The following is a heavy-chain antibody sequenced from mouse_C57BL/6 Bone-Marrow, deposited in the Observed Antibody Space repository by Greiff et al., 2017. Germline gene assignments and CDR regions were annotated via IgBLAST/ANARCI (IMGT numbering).Heavy chain of an antibody. CDR1: GYSFTDYN. Sequence: EVQLQQSGPELVKPGASVKISCKASGYSFTDYNMNWVKQSNGKSLEWIGVINPNYGTTSYNQKFKGKATLTVDQSSSTAYMQLNSLTSEDSAVYYGARLYYYGSRYYFDYWCQGTTLTVSS. CDR3: ARLYYYGSRYYFDY. J-gene: IGHJ2*01. V-gene: IGHV1-39*01. D-gene: IGHD1-1*01. CDR2: INPNYGTT.